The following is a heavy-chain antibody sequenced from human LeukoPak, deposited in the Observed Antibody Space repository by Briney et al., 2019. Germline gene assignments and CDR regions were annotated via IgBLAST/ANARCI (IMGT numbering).Heavy chain of an antibody. CDR3: AKVGSSGWTPHDY. D-gene: IGHD6-19*01. V-gene: IGHV3-23*01. J-gene: IGHJ4*02. CDR1: GFTFSSYA. CDR2: ISGSGGST. Sequence: PGGSLRLSCAASGFTFSSYAMSWVRQAPGKGLEWVSGISGSGGSTYYADSVKGRFTNSRDNSKNTLYLQMNSLRAEDTAVYYCAKVGSSGWTPHDYWGQGTLVTVSS.